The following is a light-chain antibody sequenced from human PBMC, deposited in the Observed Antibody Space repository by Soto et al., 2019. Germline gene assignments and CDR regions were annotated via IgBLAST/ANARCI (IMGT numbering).Light chain of an antibody. CDR2: DVR. J-gene: IGLJ1*01. V-gene: IGLV2-14*01. Sequence: QSVLTQPASVSGSPGQSITISCTGNSNDIGAYNYVSWYQQHPGKAPKLMIYDVRNRPSGVSNRFSGSKSGNTASLTISGLHTEDEADYYCSSYVSSSTLVFGTGTKVTVL. CDR3: SSYVSSSTLV. CDR1: SNDIGAYNY.